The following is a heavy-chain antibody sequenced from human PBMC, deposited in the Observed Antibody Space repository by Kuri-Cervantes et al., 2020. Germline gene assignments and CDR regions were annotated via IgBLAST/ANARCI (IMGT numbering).Heavy chain of an antibody. V-gene: IGHV3-23*01. CDR2: LGQSGHNT. D-gene: IGHD3-3*01. J-gene: IGHJ4*02. CDR3: ARDTYYDFWSGYFRGGDILTSSSFDY. Sequence: GESLKISCVASGSTCGDDDLNWVLQAPGTGLEWVSGLGQSGHNTNYAASVKGRFTISRDQSRTTLYLQMNSLRAEETAVSYCARDTYYDFWSGYFRGGDILTSSSFDYWGQGTLVT. CDR1: GSTCGDDD.